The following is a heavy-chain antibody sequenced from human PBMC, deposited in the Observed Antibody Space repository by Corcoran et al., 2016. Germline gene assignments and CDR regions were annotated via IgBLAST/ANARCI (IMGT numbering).Heavy chain of an antibody. J-gene: IGHJ6*02. D-gene: IGHD1-1*01. Sequence: QVQLQQWGAGLLKPSETLSLTCAVYGGSFSGYYWSWIRQPPGKGLEWIGEINHSGSTNYNPSLKSRVTISVDTSKNQFSLKLSSVTAADTAVYYCARGQGFRRNDYYYYGMDVWGQGTTVTVSS. CDR2: INHSGST. V-gene: IGHV4-34*01. CDR1: GGSFSGYY. CDR3: ARGQGFRRNDYYYYGMDV.